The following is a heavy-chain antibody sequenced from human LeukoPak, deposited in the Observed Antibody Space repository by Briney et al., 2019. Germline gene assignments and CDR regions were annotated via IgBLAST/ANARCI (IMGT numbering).Heavy chain of an antibody. Sequence: SVKVSCKASGYTFTSYDINWVRQAPGQGLEWMGRIIPIFGTANYAQKFQGRVTITTDESTSTAYMELSSLRSEDTAVYYCARDSGLGWFGELTFDYWGQGTLVTVSS. D-gene: IGHD3-10*01. CDR1: GYTFTSYD. V-gene: IGHV1-69*05. CDR2: IIPIFGTA. J-gene: IGHJ4*02. CDR3: ARDSGLGWFGELTFDY.